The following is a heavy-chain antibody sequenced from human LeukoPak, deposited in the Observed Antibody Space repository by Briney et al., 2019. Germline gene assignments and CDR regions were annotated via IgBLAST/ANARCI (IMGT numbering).Heavy chain of an antibody. J-gene: IGHJ4*02. CDR2: INPNSGGT. Sequence: GASVKASCKAAGYTFTGYYMHWVLEAPGQGLEWMGWINPNSGGTNYAQKFQGRVTMTRDTSISTAYMELSRLRSDDTAVYYCAREGRDYDSSGTLFDYWGQGTLVTASS. V-gene: IGHV1-2*02. CDR3: AREGRDYDSSGTLFDY. D-gene: IGHD3-22*01. CDR1: GYTFTGYY.